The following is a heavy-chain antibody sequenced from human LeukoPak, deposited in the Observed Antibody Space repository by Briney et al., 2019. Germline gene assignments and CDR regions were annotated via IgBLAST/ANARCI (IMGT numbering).Heavy chain of an antibody. Sequence: PSETLPLTCTVSGGSISSYYWSWIRQPPGKGLEWIGYIYYSGSTNYNPSLKSRVTISVDTSKNQFSLKLSSVTAADTAVYYCARHPISTDIYGDYGVGAFDIWGQGTMVTVSS. J-gene: IGHJ3*02. D-gene: IGHD4-17*01. CDR3: ARHPISTDIYGDYGVGAFDI. V-gene: IGHV4-59*08. CDR2: IYYSGST. CDR1: GGSISSYY.